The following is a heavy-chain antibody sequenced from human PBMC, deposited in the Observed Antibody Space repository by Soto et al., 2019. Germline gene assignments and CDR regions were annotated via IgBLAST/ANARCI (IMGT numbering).Heavy chain of an antibody. CDR3: ARYSGAYYVY. V-gene: IGHV4-59*01. CDR2: ISYSGST. CDR1: GGSISDYY. J-gene: IGHJ4*02. Sequence: PSETLSLTCTVSGGSISDYYWTWIRQPPGKGLEWIGFISYSGSTGYNPSLKSRVTMAVDTSKRQFSLKLTSVTAADTAIYYCARYSGAYYVYWGQGALVTVSS. D-gene: IGHD1-26*01.